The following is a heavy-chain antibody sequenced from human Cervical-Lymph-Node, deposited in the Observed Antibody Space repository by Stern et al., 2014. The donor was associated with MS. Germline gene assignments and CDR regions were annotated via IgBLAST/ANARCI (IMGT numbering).Heavy chain of an antibody. Sequence: EQLVESGAEVKKPGSSVKDSCKASGSTFRFFTVNWMRQAPGQGLEWMGDISIIAGTANFAQKFQDRVTITADESTNTAYMELSSLTSEDTALYYCARTSSGIEGHEHFQHWGQGTLVTVSS. J-gene: IGHJ1*01. CDR1: GSTFRFFT. V-gene: IGHV1-69*01. CDR2: ISIIAGTA. CDR3: ARTSSGIEGHEHFQH. D-gene: IGHD1-26*01.